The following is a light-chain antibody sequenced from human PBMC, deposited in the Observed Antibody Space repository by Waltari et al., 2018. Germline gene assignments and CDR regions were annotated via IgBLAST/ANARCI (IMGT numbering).Light chain of an antibody. CDR2: VNSDGSH. Sequence: QLVLTQSPSASASLGASAKLTCTRSSGHSTNVIAWLQKRPEKGPRYLMNVNSDGSHNKGDEIPDRFSGSSSGAERYLTISSLQSEDEADYYCQTGGHGTWVFGGGTKL. CDR3: QTGGHGTWV. CDR1: SGHSTNV. J-gene: IGLJ3*02. V-gene: IGLV4-69*01.